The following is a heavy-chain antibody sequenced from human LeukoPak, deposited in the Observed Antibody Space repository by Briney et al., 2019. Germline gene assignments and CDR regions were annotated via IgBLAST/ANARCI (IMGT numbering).Heavy chain of an antibody. CDR1: GYTFTSYY. J-gene: IGHJ3*02. D-gene: IGHD1-26*01. Sequence: ASVKVSCKASGYTFTSYYMHWVRQAPGQGLEWMGIINPSGGSTNYAQKFQGRVTMTRDTSISTAYMELSRLRSDDTAVYYCARDHSRGSYGDAFDIWGQGTMVTVSS. CDR3: ARDHSRGSYGDAFDI. CDR2: INPSGGST. V-gene: IGHV1-2*02.